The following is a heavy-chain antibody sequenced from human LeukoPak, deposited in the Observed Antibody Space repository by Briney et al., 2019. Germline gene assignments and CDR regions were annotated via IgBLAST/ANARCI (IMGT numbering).Heavy chain of an antibody. CDR1: GFTFEASA. CDR2: ITGGGEST. Sequence: PGGSLRLSCAASGFTFEASAMSWVRQAPGKGLEWVAVITGGGESTYYADSVKGRFTISRDNSKKTLFLQVNSLRAEDTAVYYCAKVLYGSGSYDYWGQGTLVTVSS. J-gene: IGHJ4*02. CDR3: AKVLYGSGSYDY. V-gene: IGHV3-23*01. D-gene: IGHD3-10*01.